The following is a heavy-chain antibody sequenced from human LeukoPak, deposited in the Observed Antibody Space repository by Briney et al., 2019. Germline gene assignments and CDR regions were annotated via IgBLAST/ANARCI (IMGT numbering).Heavy chain of an antibody. CDR1: GFTFSSYS. CDR3: AKDTLYSSSWYWDAFDI. CDR2: ISSSSSYI. D-gene: IGHD6-13*01. V-gene: IGHV3-21*04. J-gene: IGHJ3*02. Sequence: GGSLRLSCAASGFTFSSYSMNWVRQAPGKGLEWVSSISSSSSYIYYADSVKGRFTISRDNAKNSLYLQMNSLRAEDTAVYYCAKDTLYSSSWYWDAFDIWGQGTMVTVSS.